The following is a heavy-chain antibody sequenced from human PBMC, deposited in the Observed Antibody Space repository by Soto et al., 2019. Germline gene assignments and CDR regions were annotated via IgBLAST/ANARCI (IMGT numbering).Heavy chain of an antibody. D-gene: IGHD6-13*01. CDR3: ARDRWYYYGMDV. CDR2: IGTAGDT. CDR1: GFTFSSYD. V-gene: IGHV3-13*04. Sequence: EVQLVESGGGLVQPGGSLRLSCAASGFTFSSYDMHWVRQATGKGLEWVSAIGTAGDTYYPGSVKGRFTISRENAKNSLYLQMNSLRAGDTAVYYCARDRWYYYGMDVWGQGTTVTVSS. J-gene: IGHJ6*02.